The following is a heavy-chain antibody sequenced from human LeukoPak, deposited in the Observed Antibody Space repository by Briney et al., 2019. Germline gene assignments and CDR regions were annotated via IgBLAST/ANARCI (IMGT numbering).Heavy chain of an antibody. CDR3: ATVDTAMVTPYYFDY. D-gene: IGHD5-18*01. V-gene: IGHV3-30*03. J-gene: IGHJ4*02. CDR2: ISYDANLK. Sequence: GGSLRLSCVASGFMFSNYAMHWVRQAPGKGLEWVAVISYDANLKHYADFVKGRFTISRDNAKNSLYLQMNSLRAEDTAVYYCATVDTAMVTPYYFDYWGQGTLVTVSS. CDR1: GFMFSNYA.